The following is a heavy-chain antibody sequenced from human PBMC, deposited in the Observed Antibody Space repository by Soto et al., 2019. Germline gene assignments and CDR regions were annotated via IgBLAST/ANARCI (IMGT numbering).Heavy chain of an antibody. D-gene: IGHD2-2*01. Sequence: QVQLQQWGAGLLKPSETLSLTCAVYGGSFSGYYWTWIRQTPGKGLEWIGEINHSGNTNYEPSLKNRVSISADTSKKQFSLNLTSVTAADTAVYYCARGECSSIYCFTRWALDIWGQGTVVTVSS. V-gene: IGHV4-34*01. J-gene: IGHJ3*02. CDR3: ARGECSSIYCFTRWALDI. CDR2: INHSGNT. CDR1: GGSFSGYY.